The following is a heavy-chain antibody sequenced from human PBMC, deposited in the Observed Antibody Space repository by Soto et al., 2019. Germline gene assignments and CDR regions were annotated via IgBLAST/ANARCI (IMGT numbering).Heavy chain of an antibody. V-gene: IGHV1-18*04. J-gene: IGHJ4*02. D-gene: IGHD4-17*01. CDR3: ARVYGDLATLDLADY. Sequence: ASVKVSCKASGYTFPSYGISWVRQAPGQGLEWMGWISAYNGNTNYAQQLQGRVTMTPDTSTSTAYMELRSLRSDDTAVYYCARVYGDLATLDLADYWGQGTLVTVSS. CDR1: GYTFPSYG. CDR2: ISAYNGNT.